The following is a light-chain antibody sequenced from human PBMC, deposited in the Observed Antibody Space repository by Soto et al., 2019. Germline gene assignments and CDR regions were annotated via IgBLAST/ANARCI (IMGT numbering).Light chain of an antibody. V-gene: IGLV2-14*01. CDR3: SSYTTSSAYVS. CDR2: EVT. CDR1: SSDVGGY. Sequence: QSALTQPASVSGSHGQSITISCTGTSSDVGGYVSWYQQYPGKAPKLMIYEVTNRPSGVSDRFSGSKSGNTASLTISGLQAEDEADYYCSSYTTSSAYVSFGGGTKLTVL. J-gene: IGLJ2*01.